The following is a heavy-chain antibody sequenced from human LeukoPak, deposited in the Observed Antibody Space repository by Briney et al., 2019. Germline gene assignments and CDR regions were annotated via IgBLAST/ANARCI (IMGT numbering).Heavy chain of an antibody. CDR1: GGSISSGDCY. CDR3: ARAGVTIFGVVIRGYFDY. CDR2: IYYSGST. V-gene: IGHV4-30-4*08. D-gene: IGHD3-3*01. Sequence: PSQTLSLTCTVSGGSISSGDCYWSWIRQPPGKGLEWIGYIYYSGSTYYNPSLKSRVTISVDTSKNQFSLKLSSVTAADTAVYYCARAGVTIFGVVIRGYFDYWGQGTLVTVSS. J-gene: IGHJ4*02.